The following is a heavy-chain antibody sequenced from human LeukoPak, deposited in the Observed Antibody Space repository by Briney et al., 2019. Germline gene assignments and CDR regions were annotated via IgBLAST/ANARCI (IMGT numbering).Heavy chain of an antibody. CDR3: ARGEAVAGRGRVYTYYYYYGMDV. CDR2: IWYDGSNK. J-gene: IGHJ6*02. V-gene: IGHV3-33*01. D-gene: IGHD6-19*01. CDR1: GFTFSSYG. Sequence: GGSLRLSCAASGFTFSSYGMHWVRQAPGKGLEWVAVIWYDGSNKYYADSVKGRFTISRDNSKNTLYLQMNSLRAEDTAVYYCARGEAVAGRGRVYTYYYYYGMDVWGQGTTVTVSS.